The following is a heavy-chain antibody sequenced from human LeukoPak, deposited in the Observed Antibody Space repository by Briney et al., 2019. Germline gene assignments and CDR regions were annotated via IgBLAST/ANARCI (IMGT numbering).Heavy chain of an antibody. J-gene: IGHJ4*02. V-gene: IGHV3-53*01. Sequence: PGGSLRLSCAASGFTVVNNRMSWVRQAPGKGLEWVSTVYGGGNTAYADSVKGRFTISRDTSKNTLLLQMNSLRAEDTAVYFCVRERFGAYVENWGQGALVTVSS. CDR3: VRERFGAYVEN. D-gene: IGHD3-10*01. CDR2: VYGGGNT. CDR1: GFTVVNNR.